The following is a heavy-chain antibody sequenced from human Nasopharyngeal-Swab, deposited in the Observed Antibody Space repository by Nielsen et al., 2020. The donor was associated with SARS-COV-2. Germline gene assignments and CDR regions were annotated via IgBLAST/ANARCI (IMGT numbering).Heavy chain of an antibody. CDR3: ASISPKTNSGSYLGGFDY. Sequence: GESLKISCAASGFTFSSYGMHWVRQAPGKGLEWVAFIRYDGSNKYYADSVKGRFTISRDNSKNTPYLQMNSLRAEDTAVYYCASISPKTNSGSYLGGFDYWGQGTLVTVSS. CDR1: GFTFSSYG. CDR2: IRYDGSNK. V-gene: IGHV3-30*02. D-gene: IGHD1-26*01. J-gene: IGHJ4*02.